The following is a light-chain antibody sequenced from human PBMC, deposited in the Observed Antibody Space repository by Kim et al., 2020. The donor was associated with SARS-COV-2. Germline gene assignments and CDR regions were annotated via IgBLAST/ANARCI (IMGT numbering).Light chain of an antibody. J-gene: IGKJ1*01. CDR3: QNYNTAPWT. CDR2: DAS. CDR1: EDISNY. V-gene: IGKV1-27*01. Sequence: GDRVTITCRASEDISNYLVWYQQKAGEVPKTLVYDASTPHSGVPYRFSGSRSGTDFTITITSLHPEDSATYYCQNYNTAPWTFGQGTKV.